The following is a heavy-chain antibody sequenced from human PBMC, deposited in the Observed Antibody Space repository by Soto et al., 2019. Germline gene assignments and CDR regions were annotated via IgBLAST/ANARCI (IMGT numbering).Heavy chain of an antibody. Sequence: GGSLRLSCAASGFTFSSYGMHWVRQAPGKGLEWVAVISYDGSNKYYAHSVKGRFTISRDNSKNTLYLQMNSLRAEDTAVYYCAKDGPYYYDSSGYPDCWGQGTLVTVSS. V-gene: IGHV3-30*18. D-gene: IGHD3-22*01. CDR1: GFTFSSYG. CDR3: AKDGPYYYDSSGYPDC. CDR2: ISYDGSNK. J-gene: IGHJ4*02.